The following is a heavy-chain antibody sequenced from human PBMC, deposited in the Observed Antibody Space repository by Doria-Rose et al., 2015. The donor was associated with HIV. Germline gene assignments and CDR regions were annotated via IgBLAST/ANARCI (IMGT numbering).Heavy chain of an antibody. CDR1: GVSLSSPGMG. V-gene: IGHV2-26*01. CDR3: ARIKSSRWYHKYYFDF. J-gene: IGHJ4*02. CDR2: IFSDDER. Sequence: QVQLVQSGPALVKPTETLTLTCTVFGVSLSSPGMGVSWIRQPPGQALEWLANIFSDDERSYQTTLKSRLTISRGTSKSQVVLTMTDMDPVDTATYYCARIKSSRWYHKYYFDFWGQGTLVIVSA. D-gene: IGHD6-13*01.